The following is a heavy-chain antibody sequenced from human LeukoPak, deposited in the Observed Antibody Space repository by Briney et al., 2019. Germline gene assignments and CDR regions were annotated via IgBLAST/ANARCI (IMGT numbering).Heavy chain of an antibody. Sequence: GGSLRLSCAVSGFTFSSYWMHWVRQAPGKGLVWVSRINSDGSSTSYADSVKGRFTISRDNAKNTLYLQMNSLRGEDTAVYYCAKDSLRERIVGSTTRGVNDYWGQGTLVTVSS. D-gene: IGHD1-26*01. J-gene: IGHJ4*02. V-gene: IGHV3-74*01. CDR1: GFTFSSYW. CDR2: INSDGSST. CDR3: AKDSLRERIVGSTTRGVNDY.